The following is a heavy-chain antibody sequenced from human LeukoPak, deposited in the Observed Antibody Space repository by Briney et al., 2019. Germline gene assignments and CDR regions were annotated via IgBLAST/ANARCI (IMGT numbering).Heavy chain of an antibody. CDR3: ARDPPAAAGTDYFDY. CDR1: GGTFSSYA. J-gene: IGHJ4*02. Sequence: ASAKVSCKASGGTFSSYAISWVRQAPGQGLEWMGGIIPIFGTANHAQKFQGRVTITADESTSTAYMELSSLRSEDTAVYYCARDPPAAAGTDYFDYWGQGTLVTVSS. CDR2: IIPIFGTA. V-gene: IGHV1-69*13. D-gene: IGHD6-13*01.